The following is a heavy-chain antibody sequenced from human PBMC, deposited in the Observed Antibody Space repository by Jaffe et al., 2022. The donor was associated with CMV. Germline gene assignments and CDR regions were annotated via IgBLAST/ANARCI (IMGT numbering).Heavy chain of an antibody. J-gene: IGHJ6*03. CDR1: GFTFSSYE. CDR3: ARGRDYYYYMDV. Sequence: EVQLVESGGGLVQPGGSLRLSCAASGFTFSSYEMNWVRQAPGKGLEWVSYISSSGSTIYYADSVKGRFTISRDNAKNSLYLQMNSLRAEDTAVYYCARGRDYYYYMDVWGKGTTVTVSS. V-gene: IGHV3-48*03. CDR2: ISSSGSTI.